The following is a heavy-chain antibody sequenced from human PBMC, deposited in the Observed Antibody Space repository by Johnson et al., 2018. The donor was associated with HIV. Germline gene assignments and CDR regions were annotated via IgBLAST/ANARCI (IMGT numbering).Heavy chain of an antibody. D-gene: IGHD3-22*01. J-gene: IGHJ3*02. Sequence: QVQLVESGGGLVQPGGSLRLSCAASGFTFSGYAMQWVRQAPGKGLAWVAVISYDGSNKYYADSVKGRFTISTDNSKNTLYLQMNSLRAEDTAVYYCARVLDITYYYDTSGLDAFDIWGQGTMVTVSS. CDR3: ARVLDITYYYDTSGLDAFDI. CDR1: GFTFSGYA. V-gene: IGHV3-30-3*01. CDR2: ISYDGSNK.